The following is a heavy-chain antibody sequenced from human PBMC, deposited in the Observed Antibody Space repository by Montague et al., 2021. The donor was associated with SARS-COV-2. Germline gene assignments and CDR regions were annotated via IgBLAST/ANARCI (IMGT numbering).Heavy chain of an antibody. D-gene: IGHD6-13*01. J-gene: IGHJ4*02. Sequence: SETLSLTCAVYGGSFSGYYWSWIRQPPGKGLEWIGEINHSGSTNYNPSLKSRVTISVDTSKNQFSLKLSSVTAADTAVYFCARARDYGSWSGGLGNAIDYWGQGTLVTVSS. CDR2: INHSGST. CDR3: ARARDYGSWSGGLGNAIDY. V-gene: IGHV4-34*01. CDR1: GGSFSGYY.